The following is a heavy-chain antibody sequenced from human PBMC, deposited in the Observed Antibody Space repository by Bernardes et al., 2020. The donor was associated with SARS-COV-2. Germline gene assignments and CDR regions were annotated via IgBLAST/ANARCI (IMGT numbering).Heavy chain of an antibody. V-gene: IGHV1-2*02. CDR2: INPNSGGT. D-gene: IGHD3-3*01. Sequence: ASVKVSCKASGYTFTGYYMHWVRQAPGQGLEWMGWINPNSGGTNYAQKFQGRVTMTRDTSISTAYMELNSLRVEDAAVYYCARGEAVTILGVPIRGRWYFDLWGRGTQVSVSS. CDR3: ARGEAVTILGVPIRGRWYFDL. J-gene: IGHJ2*01. CDR1: GYTFTGYY.